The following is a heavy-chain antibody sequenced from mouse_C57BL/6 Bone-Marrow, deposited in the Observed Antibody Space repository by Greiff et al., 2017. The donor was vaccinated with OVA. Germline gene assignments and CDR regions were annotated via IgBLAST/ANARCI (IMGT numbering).Heavy chain of an antibody. Sequence: EVQLVESGGGLVQPGGSLKLSCAASGFTFSDYYMYWVRQTPEKRLEWVAYISNGGGSTYYPDTVKGRFTISRDNAKNTLYLQMSRLKSEDTAMYYCARQDRAYWGQGTLVTVSA. V-gene: IGHV5-12*01. CDR1: GFTFSDYY. J-gene: IGHJ3*01. CDR2: ISNGGGST. CDR3: ARQDRAY. D-gene: IGHD2-14*01.